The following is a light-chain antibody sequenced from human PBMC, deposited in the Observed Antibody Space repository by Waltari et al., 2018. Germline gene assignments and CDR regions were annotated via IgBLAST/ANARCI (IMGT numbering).Light chain of an antibody. Sequence: QSVLTQPDSLSGSPGQSITISCTGTSSDVGKYNLVSWYLQHPGKAPKLMIYEVSKWPSGVSNRFSGSRSGNTAFFTISGLQAEDEGDYYCCSYAGSDSLVFGGGTKATVL. V-gene: IGLV2-23*02. CDR2: EVS. CDR3: CSYAGSDSLV. J-gene: IGLJ3*02. CDR1: SSDVGKYNL.